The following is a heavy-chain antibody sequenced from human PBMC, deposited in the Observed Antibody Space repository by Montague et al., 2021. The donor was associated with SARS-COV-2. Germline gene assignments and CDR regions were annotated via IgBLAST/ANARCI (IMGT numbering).Heavy chain of an antibody. Sequence: SETLSLTCAVYGGSFSGYHWNWIRQPPGKGLEWIGEINQGGITNYNPSLKSRLTISADTPKNQFSLKLTSVAAADTAVYYCARLRDGVVPSPILGVGPYYSYYFIDVWGKGTTVTVSS. CDR2: INQGGIT. CDR1: GGSFSGYH. D-gene: IGHD3-10*01. J-gene: IGHJ6*03. CDR3: ARLRDGVVPSPILGVGPYYSYYFIDV. V-gene: IGHV4-34*01.